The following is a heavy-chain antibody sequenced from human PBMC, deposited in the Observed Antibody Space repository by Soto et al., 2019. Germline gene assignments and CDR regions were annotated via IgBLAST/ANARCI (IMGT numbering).Heavy chain of an antibody. J-gene: IGHJ4*02. CDR2: ISSSSSYT. V-gene: IGHV3-11*05. D-gene: IGHD3-9*01. Sequence: GGSLRLSCAAAGFTVDSYSINWVRQAPGKGLEWVSYISSSSSYTNYADSVKGRFTISRDNAKNSLYLQMNSLRAEDTAVYYCARVETHHPFDWITYYFDYWGQGTLVTVSS. CDR1: GFTVDSYS. CDR3: ARVETHHPFDWITYYFDY.